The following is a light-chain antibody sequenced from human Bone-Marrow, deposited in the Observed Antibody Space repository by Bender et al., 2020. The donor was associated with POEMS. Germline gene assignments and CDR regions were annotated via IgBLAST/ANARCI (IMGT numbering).Light chain of an antibody. V-gene: IGLV2-14*01. CDR1: SSDVGGSNF. Sequence: QSALTQPASVSGSPGQSITISCTGTSSDVGGSNFVSWYQQHPGKAPKLMIYDVSNRPSGVPDRFSGSKSGTSASLAITGLQSDDEAIYFCVALDASLNGWVFGGGTKLTVL. CDR2: DVS. J-gene: IGLJ3*02. CDR3: VALDASLNGWV.